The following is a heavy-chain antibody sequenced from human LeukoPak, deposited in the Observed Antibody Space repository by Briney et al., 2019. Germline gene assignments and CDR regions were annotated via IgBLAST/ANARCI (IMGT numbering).Heavy chain of an antibody. Sequence: ASVKVSCKASGGTFSSYAIGWVRQAPGQGLEWMGRIIPILGIANYAQKSQGRVTITADESTSTAYMELSSLRSEDTAVYYCARVLGDILTGYPDGTGAAAPYYGMDVWGQGTTVTVSS. CDR1: GGTFSSYA. D-gene: IGHD3-9*01. CDR3: ARVLGDILTGYPDGTGAAAPYYGMDV. CDR2: IIPILGIA. J-gene: IGHJ6*02. V-gene: IGHV1-69*04.